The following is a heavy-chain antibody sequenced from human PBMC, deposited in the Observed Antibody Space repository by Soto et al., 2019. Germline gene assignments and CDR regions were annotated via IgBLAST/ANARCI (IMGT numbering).Heavy chain of an antibody. CDR2: TYYRSKWNN. CDR3: VGVTLFRGTDV. J-gene: IGHJ6*02. Sequence: SQTLSLTCAISGDSVSSDTAVLIWIRQSPSRGLEWLGRTYYRSKWNNDYALSVKSRITISPDTSQNQFSLDLDSVTPEDTAVYYCVGVTLFRGTDVWGQGTPVTVSS. V-gene: IGHV6-1*01. D-gene: IGHD2-15*01. CDR1: GDSVSSDTAV.